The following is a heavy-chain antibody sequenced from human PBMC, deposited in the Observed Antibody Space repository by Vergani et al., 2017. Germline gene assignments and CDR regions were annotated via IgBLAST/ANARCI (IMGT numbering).Heavy chain of an antibody. CDR3: ATEGIAAAGHQNFDY. J-gene: IGHJ4*02. CDR1: GYTLTELS. V-gene: IGHV1-24*01. Sequence: QVQLVQSGAEVKKPGASVKVSCKVSGYTLTELSMHWVRQAPGKGLEWMGGFDPEDGETIYAQKFQGRVTMTEVTSTDTAYMELSSLRSEDTAVYYCATEGIAAAGHQNFDYWGQGTLVTVSS. D-gene: IGHD6-13*01. CDR2: FDPEDGET.